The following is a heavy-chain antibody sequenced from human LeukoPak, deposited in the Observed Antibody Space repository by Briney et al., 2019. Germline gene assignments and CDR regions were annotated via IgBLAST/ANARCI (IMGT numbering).Heavy chain of an antibody. CDR2: ISYDGRYQ. V-gene: IGHV3-30*04. CDR3: ARMMTDFDGSGHDIQRGAFDI. J-gene: IGHJ3*02. D-gene: IGHD3-22*01. CDR1: GFTFNRYR. Sequence: GGSLRLSCAASGFTFNRYRMHWVRQAPGKGLEWVAVISYDGRYQFYADSVEGRFTVSRDNSKNTLFLQMNSLRAEDTAVYHCARMMTDFDGSGHDIQRGAFDIWGQGTMVTVS.